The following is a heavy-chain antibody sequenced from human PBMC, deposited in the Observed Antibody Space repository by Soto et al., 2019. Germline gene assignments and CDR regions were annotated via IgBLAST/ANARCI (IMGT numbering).Heavy chain of an antibody. V-gene: IGHV3-74*01. CDR3: ARGVSGYYGFDY. J-gene: IGHJ4*02. D-gene: IGHD5-12*01. CDR1: VFNFSNYW. CDR2: IKGDETST. Sequence: EVQLVESGGGPAQFGGSLRLSCAASVFNFSNYWMHWGRQVPGKGLVWVSRIKGDETSTGYADSVKGRFTIFIDNVKNTLYLQMNSLRAEDTAVYYCARGVSGYYGFDYWGKGTLVTVSS.